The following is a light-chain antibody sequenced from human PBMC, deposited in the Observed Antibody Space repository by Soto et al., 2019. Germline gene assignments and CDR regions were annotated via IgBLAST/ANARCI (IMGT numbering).Light chain of an antibody. CDR2: EVT. CDR3: SSYTTSSTRV. J-gene: IGLJ1*01. CDR1: SSDVGYYNY. V-gene: IGLV2-14*01. Sequence: QSVLTQPASVSGSPGQSITISCTGTSSDVGYYNYVSWYQHHPGKAPKLMIYEVTNRPSGVSNRFSGSKSGNTASLTISGLQAEDGADYYCSSYTTSSTRVFGTGTKLTVL.